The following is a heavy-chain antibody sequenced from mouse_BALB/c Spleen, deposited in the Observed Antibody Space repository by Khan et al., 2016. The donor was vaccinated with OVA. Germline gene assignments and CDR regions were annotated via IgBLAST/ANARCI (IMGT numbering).Heavy chain of an antibody. CDR3: ARSYDGAWFAY. CDR2: IYPGSGTT. V-gene: IGHV1-81*01. Sequence: QVQLQQSGPDLVKPGASVKMSCKASAYTFSDYVVSWVKLKSGQGLEWIGEIYPGSGTTYYNENFKGKATLTADKSSNTAYLHLSSLTSEDSAVYFWARSYDGAWFAYWGQGTLVTVS. J-gene: IGHJ3*01. CDR1: AYTFSDYV. D-gene: IGHD1-1*01.